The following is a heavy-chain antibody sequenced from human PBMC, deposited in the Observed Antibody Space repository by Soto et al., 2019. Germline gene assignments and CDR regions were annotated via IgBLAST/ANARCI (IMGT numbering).Heavy chain of an antibody. CDR1: GFTFRSHG. D-gene: IGHD4-17*01. CDR2: IWYDGSEK. V-gene: IGHV3-33*01. J-gene: IGHJ4*02. CDR3: TRWADAKRLDY. Sequence: GWSLRLSCASSGFTFRSHGMHWVRQAPGKGLEWVAVIWYDGSEKYYADSVKGRFTISRDNSKNTLYLQMNNLRVEDTALYYCTRWADAKRLDYWGQGTLVTVSS.